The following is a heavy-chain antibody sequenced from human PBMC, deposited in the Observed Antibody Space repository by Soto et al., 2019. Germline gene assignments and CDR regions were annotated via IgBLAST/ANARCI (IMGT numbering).Heavy chain of an antibody. V-gene: IGHV1-18*01. D-gene: IGHD3-9*01. J-gene: IGHJ6*02. CDR2: SSAYKGNT. CDR3: ARWYDTLTGPRDGMEV. CDR1: GYTFTRYG. Sequence: QVQLVQSGAEVKKPGASVKVSCKASGYTFTRYGISWVRQARGQGLEWMGWSSAYKGNTNYAQKFQGRVTMTTDTSTSTAYMELRSLRSDDTAVYYCARWYDTLTGPRDGMEVWGQGTTVTVSS.